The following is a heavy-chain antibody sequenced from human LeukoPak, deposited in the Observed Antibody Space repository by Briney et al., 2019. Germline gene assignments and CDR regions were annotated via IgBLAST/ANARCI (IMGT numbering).Heavy chain of an antibody. CDR2: IRYDGSNK. CDR1: GFTFSSYG. CDR3: VMKPNFDY. Sequence: GGSLRLSCAASGFTFSSYGVHWVRQAPGKGLEWVAFIRYDGSNKYYADSVKGRFTISRDNSKNTLYLQMNSLRAEDTAVYYCVMKPNFDYWGQGTLVTVSS. D-gene: IGHD2-8*01. V-gene: IGHV3-30*02. J-gene: IGHJ4*02.